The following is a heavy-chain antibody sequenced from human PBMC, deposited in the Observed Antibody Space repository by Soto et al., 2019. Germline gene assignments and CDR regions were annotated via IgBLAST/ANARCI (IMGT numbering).Heavy chain of an antibody. CDR2: ISYDGSNK. V-gene: IGHV3-30*03. Sequence: QVQLVESGGGVVQPGRSLRLSCAASGFTFSSYGMHWVRQAPGKGLEWVAVISYDGSNKYYADSVKGRFTISRDNSKNTLYLQMNSLRAEDTAVYYCGSNPSGVDYWGQGTLVTVSS. CDR3: GSNPSGVDY. J-gene: IGHJ4*02. D-gene: IGHD2-8*02. CDR1: GFTFSSYG.